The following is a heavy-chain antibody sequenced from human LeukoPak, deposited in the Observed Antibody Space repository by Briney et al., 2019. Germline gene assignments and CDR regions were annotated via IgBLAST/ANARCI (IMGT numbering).Heavy chain of an antibody. V-gene: IGHV3-64*01. J-gene: IGHJ3*01. CDR3: ARGPTVITFHAFDV. D-gene: IGHD3-16*01. CDR2: ISSSGIST. Sequence: PGGSLRLSCAASGFTFSSYAMSWVRQAPGKGLEHVSGISSSGISTYYANSVKGRFTIPRDNSKNTLYLQMGSLRPEDMAVYYCARGPTVITFHAFDVWGQGSMVTVSS. CDR1: GFTFSSYA.